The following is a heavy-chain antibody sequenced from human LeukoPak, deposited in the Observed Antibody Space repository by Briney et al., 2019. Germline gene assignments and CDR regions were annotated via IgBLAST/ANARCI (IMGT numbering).Heavy chain of an antibody. J-gene: IGHJ5*02. CDR2: IYYSGST. D-gene: IGHD3-3*01. CDR3: ARENYDFWSGYYFSP. Sequence: SETLSLTCTVSGGSISSYYWSWIRQPPGKGLEWIGYIYYSGSTNYNPSLKSRVTISVDTSKNQFSLKLSSVTAADTAVYYCARENYDFWSGYYFSPWGQGTLVTVSS. V-gene: IGHV4-59*12. CDR1: GGSISSYY.